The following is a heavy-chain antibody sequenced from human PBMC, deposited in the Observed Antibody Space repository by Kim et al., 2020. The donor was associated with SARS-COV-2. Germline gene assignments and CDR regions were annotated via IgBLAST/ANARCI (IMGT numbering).Heavy chain of an antibody. V-gene: IGHV4-38-2*02. D-gene: IGHD6-13*01. CDR2: INHSGST. Sequence: SETLSLTCTVSDYSISSGYSWGWIRQPPGKGLEWIGNINHSGSTYYNPSLKSRVTISVDTSKNQFSLKLTSVTAADTAVYYCARVFMAAGAKSFDYWGQG. CDR3: ARVFMAAGAKSFDY. CDR1: DYSISSGYS. J-gene: IGHJ4*02.